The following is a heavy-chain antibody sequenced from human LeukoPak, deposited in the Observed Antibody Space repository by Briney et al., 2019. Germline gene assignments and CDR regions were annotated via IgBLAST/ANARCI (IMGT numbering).Heavy chain of an antibody. CDR2: IYCSGST. V-gene: IGHV4-39*07. CDR3: ARAYYDFWSGYQENYYYYYMDV. Sequence: KPLETLSLTCTVSGGSISSSGYYWGWIRQPPGKGLEWIAGIYCSGSTYYNPSLKSRVTISVDASKNQFSLKLSSVPAADTAVYYCARAYYDFWSGYQENYYYYYMDVWGKGTTVTVSS. CDR1: GGSISSSGYY. D-gene: IGHD3-3*01. J-gene: IGHJ6*03.